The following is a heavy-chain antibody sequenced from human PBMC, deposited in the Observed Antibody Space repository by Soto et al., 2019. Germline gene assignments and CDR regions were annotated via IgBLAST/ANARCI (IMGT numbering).Heavy chain of an antibody. V-gene: IGHV4-59*08. Sequence: SETLSLTCTVSGGSMNTYYWSWVRQPPGEQLEWIGFVSYMGHTRYNPSLERRVTISVDTSKNQFSLELRSVTAADTAVYYCTRHPTLADVGAMGFFQHWGRGTLVTVSS. D-gene: IGHD1-26*01. CDR1: GGSMNTYY. CDR3: TRHPTLADVGAMGFFQH. CDR2: VSYMGHT. J-gene: IGHJ1*01.